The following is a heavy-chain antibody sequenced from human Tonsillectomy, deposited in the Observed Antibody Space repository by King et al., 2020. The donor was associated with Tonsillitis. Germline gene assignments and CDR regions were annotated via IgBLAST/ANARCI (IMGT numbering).Heavy chain of an antibody. V-gene: IGHV3-30-3*01. CDR3: AREYRSSSPDF. D-gene: IGHD2-15*01. J-gene: IGHJ4*02. CDR2: ISEDGSNK. CDR1: GFTFTSYV. Sequence: VQLVESGGGVVQPGTSLRLSCAASGFTFTSYVMHWVRQAPGKGLEWVALISEDGSNKRYADSGKGRLTISRDNSKNMVYLQVSSLRPDDTAVYYCAREYRSSSPDFWGQGTLLTVSS.